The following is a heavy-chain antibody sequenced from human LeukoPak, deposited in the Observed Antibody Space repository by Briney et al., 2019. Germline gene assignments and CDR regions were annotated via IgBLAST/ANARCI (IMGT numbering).Heavy chain of an antibody. CDR1: GFIFNNYG. Sequence: GGSLRLSCAASGFIFNNYGFHWVRQAPGKGLEWMAFIRDDGHIKYFADSVKGRFTISRDNSKNTLYLQMNSLRAEDTAVYYCATVPFDWLSHDAFDIWGQGTMVTVSS. CDR2: IRDDGHIK. CDR3: ATVPFDWLSHDAFDI. V-gene: IGHV3-30*02. J-gene: IGHJ3*02. D-gene: IGHD3-9*01.